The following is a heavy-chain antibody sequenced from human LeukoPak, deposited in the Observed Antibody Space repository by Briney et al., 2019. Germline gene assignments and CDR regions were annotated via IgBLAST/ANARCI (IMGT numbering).Heavy chain of an antibody. D-gene: IGHD2-2*01. CDR1: GGSFSGYY. CDR3: ARGYCSSTSCYAVAFDI. J-gene: IGHJ3*02. Sequence: SETLSLTCAVYGGSFSGYYWSWIRQPPGKGLEWIGEINHSGSTNHNPSLKSRVTISVDTSKNQFSLKLSSVTAADTAVYYCARGYCSSTSCYAVAFDIWGQGTMVTVSS. CDR2: INHSGST. V-gene: IGHV4-34*01.